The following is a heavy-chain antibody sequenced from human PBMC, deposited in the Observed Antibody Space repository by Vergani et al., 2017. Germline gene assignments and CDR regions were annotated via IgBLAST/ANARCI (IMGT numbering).Heavy chain of an antibody. J-gene: IGHJ6*03. CDR3: AIGRSYGSRYYYYYMDV. CDR2: MNPNSGNT. CDR1: GYTFTSYD. D-gene: IGHD5-18*01. Sequence: QVQLVQSGAEVKKPGASVKVSCKASGYTFTSYDINWVRQATGQGLEWMGWMNPNSGNTGYAQKFQGRVTMTRNTSISTAYMERSSRRSEDTAVYYCAIGRSYGSRYYYYYMDVGGKGTTVTVYS. V-gene: IGHV1-8*01.